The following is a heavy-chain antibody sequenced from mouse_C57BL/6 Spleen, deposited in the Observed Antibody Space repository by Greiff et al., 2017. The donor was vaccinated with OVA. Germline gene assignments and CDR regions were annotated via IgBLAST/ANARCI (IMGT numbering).Heavy chain of an antibody. V-gene: IGHV1-7*01. CDR2: INPSSGYT. D-gene: IGHD2-5*01. CDR3: ARGEYSNRAMDY. J-gene: IGHJ4*01. Sequence: VQLQQSGAELAKPGASVKLSCTASGYTFTSYWMHWVKQRPGQGLEWIGYINPSSGYTKYNQKFKDKATLTADKSSSTAYMQLSSLTYEDSAVCYCARGEYSNRAMDYWGQGTSVTVSS. CDR1: GYTFTSYW.